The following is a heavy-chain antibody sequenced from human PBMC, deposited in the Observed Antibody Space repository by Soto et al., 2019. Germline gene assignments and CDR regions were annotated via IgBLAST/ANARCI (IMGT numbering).Heavy chain of an antibody. CDR1: GDSISRGAYS. D-gene: IGHD1-26*01. Sequence: SETLSLTCTVSGDSISRGAYSWSWIRQPPGQGLEWIWYVYHSGRTYYNPSLKSRVTISIDRSKNPFSLKLSSVTAADMAVYYCARDRSGYSYYDGLDVWGQGTTVTVAS. J-gene: IGHJ6*02. CDR3: ARDRSGYSYYDGLDV. CDR2: VYHSGRT. V-gene: IGHV4-30-2*01.